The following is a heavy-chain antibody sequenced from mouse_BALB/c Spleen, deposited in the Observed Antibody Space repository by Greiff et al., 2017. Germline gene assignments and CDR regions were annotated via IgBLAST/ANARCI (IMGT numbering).Heavy chain of an antibody. CDR1: GFNIKDTY. J-gene: IGHJ4*01. V-gene: IGHV14-3*02. D-gene: IGHD2-4*01. CDR2: IDPANGNT. Sequence: VQLQQSGAELVKPGASVKLSCTASGFNIKDTYMHWVKQRPEQGLEWIGRIDPANGNTKYDPKFQGKATITADTSSNTAYLQLSSLTSEDTAVYYCARGFYYDYDDYAMDYWGQGTSVTVSS. CDR3: ARGFYYDYDDYAMDY.